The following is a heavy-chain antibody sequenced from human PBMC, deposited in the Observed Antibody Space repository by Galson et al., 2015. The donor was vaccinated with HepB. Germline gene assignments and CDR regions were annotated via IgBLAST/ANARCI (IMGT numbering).Heavy chain of an antibody. D-gene: IGHD2-2*01. CDR2: ISSIGTTR. CDR3: VRDGDCSGTKCYYTRFDS. V-gene: IGHV3-11*01. Sequence: SLRLSCATSGFIFSDYYMSWVRQAPGKGLEWVSYISSIGTTRYYADSVKGRFTISRDNANNSLYLQMNSLRAEDTAIYYCVRDGDCSGTKCYYTRFDSWGQGTLVTVSS. J-gene: IGHJ5*01. CDR1: GFIFSDYY.